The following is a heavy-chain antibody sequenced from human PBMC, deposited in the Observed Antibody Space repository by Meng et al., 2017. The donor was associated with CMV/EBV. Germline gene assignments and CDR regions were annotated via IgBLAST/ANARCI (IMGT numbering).Heavy chain of an antibody. J-gene: IGHJ4*02. CDR2: INPSGGST. Sequence: ASVKVSCKASGYTFTSYYMHWVRQAPGQGLELMGIINPSGGSTSYAQKFQGRVTMTRDTSTSTVYMELSSLRSEDTAVYYCARDPTRNSSSWYGLNYWGQGTLVTVSS. V-gene: IGHV1-46*01. CDR1: GYTFTSYY. D-gene: IGHD6-13*01. CDR3: ARDPTRNSSSWYGLNY.